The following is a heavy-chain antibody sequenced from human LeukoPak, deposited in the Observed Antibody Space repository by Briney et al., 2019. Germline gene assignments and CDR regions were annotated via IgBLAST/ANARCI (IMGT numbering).Heavy chain of an antibody. CDR2: IWYDGSKR. CDR1: GFTFSSHG. CDR3: ARVRGTAFDI. D-gene: IGHD1-1*01. J-gene: IGHJ3*02. Sequence: QPGGSLRLSCAASGFTFSSHGMHWVRQAPGKGLEWVAIIWYDGSKRYYADSVKGRFTISRDDSKSTVYLQMNSLRAEDTAAYYCARVRGTAFDIWGQGTMVTVAS. V-gene: IGHV3-33*01.